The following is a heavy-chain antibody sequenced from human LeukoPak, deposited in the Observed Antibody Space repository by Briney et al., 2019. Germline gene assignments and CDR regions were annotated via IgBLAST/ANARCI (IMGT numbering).Heavy chain of an antibody. V-gene: IGHV5-51*01. Sequence: GESLKISCKGSGYSFTSYWIGWVRQMPGKGLEWMGINYPGDSDTRYSPSFQGQVTISADKSISTAYLQWSSLKASDTATYYCARYPYSSSWYPYYSDYWGQGTLVTVSS. CDR1: GYSFTSYW. CDR3: ARYPYSSSWYPYYSDY. J-gene: IGHJ4*02. D-gene: IGHD6-13*01. CDR2: NYPGDSDT.